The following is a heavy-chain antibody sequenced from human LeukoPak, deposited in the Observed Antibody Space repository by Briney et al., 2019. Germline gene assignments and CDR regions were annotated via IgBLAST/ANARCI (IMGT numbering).Heavy chain of an antibody. D-gene: IGHD6-19*01. CDR1: GFTFSDYI. CDR3: ARSHFSSGWKTLDY. CDR2: IRRKRNSYTT. Sequence: GGSLRLSCAASGFTFSDYILDWVRQAPGKGLEWVGRIRRKRNSYTTEYAASVKGRFIISRDDSKNSLYLQMNSLKTEDTAVYYCARSHFSSGWKTLDYWGQGTLVIVSS. V-gene: IGHV3-72*01. J-gene: IGHJ4*02.